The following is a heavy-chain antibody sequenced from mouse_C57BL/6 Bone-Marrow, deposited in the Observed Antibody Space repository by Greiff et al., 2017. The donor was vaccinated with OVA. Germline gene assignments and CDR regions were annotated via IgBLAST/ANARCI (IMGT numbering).Heavy chain of an antibody. CDR3: ARLTGTPFDY. V-gene: IGHV1-64*01. Sequence: VQLQQPGAELVKPGASVKLSCKASGYTFTSYWMHWVKQRPGQGLEWIGMIHPNSGSTNYNEKLKSKATLTVDKSSSTAYMQLSSLTSEDSAVYYCARLTGTPFDYWGQGTTLTVSS. J-gene: IGHJ2*01. CDR2: IHPNSGST. D-gene: IGHD4-1*01. CDR1: GYTFTSYW.